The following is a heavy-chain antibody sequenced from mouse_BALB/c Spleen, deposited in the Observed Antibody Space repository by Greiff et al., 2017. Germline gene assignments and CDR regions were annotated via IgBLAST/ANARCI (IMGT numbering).Heavy chain of an antibody. Sequence: EVMLVESGGGLVQPGGSRKLSCAASGFTFSSFGMHWVRQAPEKGLEWVAYISSGSSTIYYADTVKGRFTISRDNPKNTLFLQMTSLRSEDTAMYYCARGYGNSPFDYWGQGTTLTVSS. D-gene: IGHD2-1*01. CDR2: ISSGSSTI. J-gene: IGHJ2*01. CDR3: ARGYGNSPFDY. V-gene: IGHV5-17*02. CDR1: GFTFSSFG.